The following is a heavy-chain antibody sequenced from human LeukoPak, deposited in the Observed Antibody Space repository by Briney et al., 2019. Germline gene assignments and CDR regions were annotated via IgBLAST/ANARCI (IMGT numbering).Heavy chain of an antibody. CDR1: GGSVSSGSYY. V-gene: IGHV4-61*01. CDR3: ARFGDILTAYCYYYGMDV. Sequence: SETLSLTCTVSGGSVSSGSYYWSWIRQPPGKGLEWIGYIYYSGSTNYNPSLKSRVTISVDTSKNQFSLKLSSVTAADTAVYYCARFGDILTAYCYYYGMDVWGKGTAVTVSS. D-gene: IGHD3-9*01. CDR2: IYYSGST. J-gene: IGHJ6*04.